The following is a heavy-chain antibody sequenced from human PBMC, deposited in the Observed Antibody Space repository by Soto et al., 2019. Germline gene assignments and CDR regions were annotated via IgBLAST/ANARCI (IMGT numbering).Heavy chain of an antibody. D-gene: IGHD6-19*01. CDR2: INHSGST. CDR1: GGSFSGYY. J-gene: IGHJ4*02. Sequence: QVQLQQWGAGLLKPSETLSLTCAVYGGSFSGYYWSWIRQPPGKGLEWIGEINHSGSTNYNPSLKSRVTISVDTYKNQFSLKLSSVTAADTAVYYCAIYRQWLVPYYFDYWGQGTLVTVSS. CDR3: AIYRQWLVPYYFDY. V-gene: IGHV4-34*01.